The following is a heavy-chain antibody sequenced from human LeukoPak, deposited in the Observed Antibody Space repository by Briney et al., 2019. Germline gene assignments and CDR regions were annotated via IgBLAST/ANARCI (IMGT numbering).Heavy chain of an antibody. D-gene: IGHD3-10*01. CDR3: ARKNSGGSGIDY. V-gene: IGHV3-21*01. CDR2: ISSSSSYI. J-gene: IGHJ4*02. Sequence: GVLRLSCAASGFTFSSYSMNWVRQAPGKGLEWVSSISSSSSYIYYADSVKGRFTISRDNAKNSLYLQMNSLRAEDTAVYYCARKNSGGSGIDYWGQGTLVTVSS. CDR1: GFTFSSYS.